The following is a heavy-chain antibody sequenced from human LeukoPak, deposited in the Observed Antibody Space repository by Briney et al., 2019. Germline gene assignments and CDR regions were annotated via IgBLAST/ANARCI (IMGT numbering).Heavy chain of an antibody. D-gene: IGHD1-26*01. V-gene: IGHV4-39*01. CDR2: IYYSGST. J-gene: IGHJ4*02. CDR1: GGSISSYF. CDR3: ARLSSGSYSSGSFDY. Sequence: SETLSLTCTVSGGSISSYFWAWIRQPPGKGLEWIGNIYYSGSTDYNPSLKSRVTISVDTSQNQVSLNLSSVTAADSAVFYCARLSSGSYSSGSFDYWGQGTLVTVS.